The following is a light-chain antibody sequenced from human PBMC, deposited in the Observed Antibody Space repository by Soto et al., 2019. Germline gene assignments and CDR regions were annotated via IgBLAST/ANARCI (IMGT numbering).Light chain of an antibody. J-gene: IGLJ1*01. CDR3: SSYTSSSTRV. CDR1: SSDVGGYNY. V-gene: IGLV2-14*01. CDR2: EVS. Sequence: QSALTQPASVSGSPGQSITISCTGTSSDVGGYNYVSWYQQHPGKAPKLMIYEVSNRPSGVSNRFSGSKSGNTASLTISGLHAEDEADYYCSSYTSSSTRVFGNGTKLTVL.